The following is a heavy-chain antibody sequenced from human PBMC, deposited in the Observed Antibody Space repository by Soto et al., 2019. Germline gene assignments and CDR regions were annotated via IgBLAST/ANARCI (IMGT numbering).Heavy chain of an antibody. CDR3: ARGISKYSICYEPHTEFDA. J-gene: IGHJ5*02. Sequence: SETLSLTCNVSGGPINSPDYYWSWIRQSPGKGLEWIGYLYFNGGTQYNPSLRTPVSMSLDTSKKHFSLKMRSVTAADTAVYYCARGISKYSICYEPHTEFDACSQGALVPVSS. CDR2: LYFNGGT. V-gene: IGHV4-30-4*01. D-gene: IGHD6-13*01. CDR1: GGPINSPDYY.